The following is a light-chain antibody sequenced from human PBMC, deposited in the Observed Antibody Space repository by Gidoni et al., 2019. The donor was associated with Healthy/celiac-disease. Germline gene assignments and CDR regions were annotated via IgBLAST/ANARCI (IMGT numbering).Light chain of an antibody. CDR2: GAS. CDR3: QHYDSPPWT. V-gene: IGKV3-20*01. CDR1: QSVSGRS. Sequence: EIVLTQSPGTLSLSPGEGATLSCRASQSVSGRSLAWYQQKPGQAPRLLIYGASNRATAIPDRFSGSGSGTDFTLTISRLEPADFAVYYCQHYDSPPWTFGQGTKVEIK. J-gene: IGKJ1*01.